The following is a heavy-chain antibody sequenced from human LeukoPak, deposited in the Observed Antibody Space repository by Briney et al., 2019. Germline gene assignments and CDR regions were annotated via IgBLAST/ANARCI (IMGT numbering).Heavy chain of an antibody. CDR2: INHSGST. D-gene: IGHD3-3*01. CDR1: GGSISSSSYY. V-gene: IGHV4-39*06. J-gene: IGHJ3*02. Sequence: GSLRLSCTVSGGSISSSSYYWGWIRQPPGKGLEWIGEINHSGSTNYNPSLKSRVTISVDTSKNQFPLKLSSVTAADTAVYYCAGGLYYDFWSGQTPDAFDIWGQGTMVTVSS. CDR3: AGGLYYDFWSGQTPDAFDI.